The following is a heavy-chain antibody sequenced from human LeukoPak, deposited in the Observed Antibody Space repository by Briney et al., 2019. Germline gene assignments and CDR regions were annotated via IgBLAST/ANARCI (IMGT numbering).Heavy chain of an antibody. V-gene: IGHV4-4*07. CDR1: GGSTSTYY. CDR3: ASPQSSTYYYGSGSYYTRAFDI. CDR2: IHGSGSNT. D-gene: IGHD3-10*01. Sequence: LETLSLTCTVSGGSTSTYYWTWIRQPAGKGLEWIGRIHGSGSNTNYNPSLKSRVTMSADTSKNQFSLKLSSVTAADTAVYYCASPQSSTYYYGSGSYYTRAFDIWGQGTMVTVSS. J-gene: IGHJ3*02.